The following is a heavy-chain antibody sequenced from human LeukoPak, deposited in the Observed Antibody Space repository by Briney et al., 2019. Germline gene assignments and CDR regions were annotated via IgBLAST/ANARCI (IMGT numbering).Heavy chain of an antibody. J-gene: IGHJ3*02. CDR2: IYSGGST. V-gene: IGHV3-53*01. CDR1: GFTVSSNY. D-gene: IGHD5-24*01. Sequence: PGGSLRLSCAASGFTVSSNYMSWVRQAPGKGLEWVSVIYSGGSTYYADSVKGRFTISRDNSKNTLYLQMSSLRAEDTAVYYCARDVALDGYNHDAFDIWGQGTMVTVSS. CDR3: ARDVALDGYNHDAFDI.